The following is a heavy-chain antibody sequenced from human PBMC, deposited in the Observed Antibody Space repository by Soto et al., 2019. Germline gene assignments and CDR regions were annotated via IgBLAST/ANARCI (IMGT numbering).Heavy chain of an antibody. J-gene: IGHJ4*02. CDR1: GYSFAGYW. CDR2: IDPSDSQT. Sequence: GESLKISCQGSGYSFAGYWITWVRQKPGKGLEWMGRIDPSDSQTYYSPSFRGHVTISVTKSITTVFLQWSSLRASDTAMYYCARQIYDSDTGPNFQYYFDSWGQGTPVTVSS. D-gene: IGHD3-22*01. V-gene: IGHV5-10-1*01. CDR3: ARQIYDSDTGPNFQYYFDS.